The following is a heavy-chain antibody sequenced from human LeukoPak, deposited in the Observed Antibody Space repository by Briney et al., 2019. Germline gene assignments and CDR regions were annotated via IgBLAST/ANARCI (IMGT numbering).Heavy chain of an antibody. CDR1: GFTFEDHS. J-gene: IGHJ4*02. D-gene: IGHD3-9*01. V-gene: IGHV3-9*01. CDR2: ISWSSGTL. CDR3: ARGDYDILTGYYTFDY. Sequence: GRSLRLSCVVSGFTFEDHSMHWVRQAPGKGLEWVSGISWSSGTLGYADSVKGRFTISRDNAKNSLYLQMNSLRAEDTAVYYCARGDYDILTGYYTFDYWGQGTLVTVSS.